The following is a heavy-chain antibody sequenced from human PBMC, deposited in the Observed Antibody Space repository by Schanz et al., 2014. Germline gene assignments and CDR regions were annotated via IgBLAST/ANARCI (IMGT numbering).Heavy chain of an antibody. J-gene: IGHJ4*02. CDR3: AKGQLLSYYFDY. V-gene: IGHV3-53*01. D-gene: IGHD2-21*01. Sequence: EVQLVESGGGLIQPGGSLRLSCAVSGFTVSTNYMSWVRQAPGKGLEWVSSLYIGGGSTRYADSVKGRFIISRDSSKNTLFLQMNSLRADDTAVYFCAKGQLLSYYFDYWGQGTLVTVSS. CDR2: LYIGGGST. CDR1: GFTVSTNY.